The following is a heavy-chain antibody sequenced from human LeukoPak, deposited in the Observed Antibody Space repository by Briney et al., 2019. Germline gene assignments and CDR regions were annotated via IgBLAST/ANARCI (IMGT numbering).Heavy chain of an antibody. J-gene: IGHJ4*02. CDR1: GFTFSSYG. V-gene: IGHV3-30*18. CDR3: AKDYGSGGSFDY. CDR2: ISYDGSNK. D-gene: IGHD2-15*01. Sequence: GGSLRLSCAASGFTFSSYGMHWVRQAPGKGLEWVAVISYDGSNKYYADSVKGRFTISRDNPKNTLYLQMNSLRAEDTAVYYCAKDYGSGGSFDYWGQGTLVTVSS.